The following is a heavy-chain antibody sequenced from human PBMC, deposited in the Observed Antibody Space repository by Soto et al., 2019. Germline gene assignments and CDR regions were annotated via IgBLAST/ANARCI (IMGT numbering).Heavy chain of an antibody. D-gene: IGHD3-22*01. J-gene: IGHJ5*02. Sequence: SQTLSLTCTVSGGSVSSGSYYWSWIRQPPGKGLEWIGYIYYSGSTNYNPSLKSRVTISVDTSKNQFSLKLSSVTAADTAVYYCARGYSPSGYYSCWFDPWGQGTLVTVSS. CDR1: GGSVSSGSYY. CDR3: ARGYSPSGYYSCWFDP. V-gene: IGHV4-61*01. CDR2: IYYSGST.